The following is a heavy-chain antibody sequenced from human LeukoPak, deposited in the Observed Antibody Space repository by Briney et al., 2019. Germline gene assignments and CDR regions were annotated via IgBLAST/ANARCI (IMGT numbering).Heavy chain of an antibody. CDR1: GGSISSYY. D-gene: IGHD6-13*01. Sequence: PSETLSLTCTVSGGSISSYYWSWIRQPPGKGLEWIGYVYYSGSTNYNPSLRSRVTISVDTSKTHFSLKLRSVTAADTAVYYCARKAGYYYYMDVWGKGTTVTVSS. CDR2: VYYSGST. CDR3: ARKAGYYYYMDV. V-gene: IGHV4-59*12. J-gene: IGHJ6*03.